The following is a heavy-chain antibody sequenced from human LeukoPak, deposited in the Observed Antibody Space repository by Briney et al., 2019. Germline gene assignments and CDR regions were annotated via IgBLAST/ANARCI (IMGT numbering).Heavy chain of an antibody. Sequence: SETLSLTCVVSGGSISSHYWSWIRQPPGRGLEWIGFIYFNGYTNYNPSLKTRVTISVDTSKNQFSLKLSSVTAADTAVYYCARDSSGGKGYWGQGTLVTVSS. CDR3: ARDSSGGKGY. V-gene: IGHV4-4*08. CDR2: IYFNGYT. J-gene: IGHJ4*02. D-gene: IGHD2-15*01. CDR1: GGSISSHY.